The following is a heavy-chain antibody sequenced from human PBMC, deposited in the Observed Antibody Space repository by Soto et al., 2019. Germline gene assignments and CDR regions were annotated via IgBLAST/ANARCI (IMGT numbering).Heavy chain of an antibody. J-gene: IGHJ5*02. Sequence: PSETLSLTCSVSGVSMRNSYWTLIRQSAGKGLEWIGRISTSGNTNYNPSLNSRLTMSVDTSKNQVSLKLTSVTAADTAVYYCARGGGGQALGDPWGQGTMVTVSS. D-gene: IGHD3-16*01. CDR2: ISTSGNT. CDR1: GVSMRNSY. V-gene: IGHV4-4*07. CDR3: ARGGGGQALGDP.